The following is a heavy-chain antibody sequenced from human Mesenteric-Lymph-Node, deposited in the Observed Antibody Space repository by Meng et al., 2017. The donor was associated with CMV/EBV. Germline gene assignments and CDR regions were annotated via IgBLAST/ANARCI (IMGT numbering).Heavy chain of an antibody. CDR2: IYPIDSDT. V-gene: IGHV5-51*01. CDR1: FPTSW. J-gene: IGHJ4*02. D-gene: IGHD1-26*01. CDR3: ARHGHSWELVPPLPGFFDY. Sequence: FPTSWLGWVRQMPGKGLEWMRIIYPIDSDTRYSPSFQGHVTISVDKSITTAYLQWNSLKASDSAMYYCARHGHSWELVPPLPGFFDYWGQGTLVTVSS.